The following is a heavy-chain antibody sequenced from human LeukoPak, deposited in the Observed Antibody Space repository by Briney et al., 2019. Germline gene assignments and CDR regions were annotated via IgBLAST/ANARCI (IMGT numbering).Heavy chain of an antibody. CDR2: IITIFGTA. D-gene: IGHD6-13*01. CDR3: ARDDAAAGTGYYYYGMDV. Sequence: SVKVSCKASGGTFSSYAISWVRQAPGQGLEWMGGIITIFGTANYAQKFQGRVTITADESTSTAYMELSSLRSEDTAVYYCARDDAAAGTGYYYYGMDVWGQGTTVTVSS. CDR1: GGTFSSYA. J-gene: IGHJ6*02. V-gene: IGHV1-69*13.